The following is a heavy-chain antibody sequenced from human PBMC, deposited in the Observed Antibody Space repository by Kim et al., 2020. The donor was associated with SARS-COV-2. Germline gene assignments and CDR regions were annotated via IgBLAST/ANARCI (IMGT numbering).Heavy chain of an antibody. D-gene: IGHD6-19*01. J-gene: IGHJ4*02. CDR1: GDSVSGSTTA. CDR2: TYYRSQWYN. Sequence: SQTLSLTCAIFGDSVSGSTTAWNWIRQSPSRGLEWLGRTYYRSQWYNDYAVSLRGRITISPDTSNNQFSLQLNSVTPEDTPVYYCASLSSIGYYYFDSWGQGTLHTVSS. V-gene: IGHV6-1*01. CDR3: ASLSSIGYYYFDS.